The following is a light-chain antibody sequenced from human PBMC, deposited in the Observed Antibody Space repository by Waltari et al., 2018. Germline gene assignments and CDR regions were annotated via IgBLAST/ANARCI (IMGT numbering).Light chain of an antibody. CDR1: QGIGND. J-gene: IGKJ4*01. CDR2: FAS. Sequence: DIRMTQSPSSLSASVGDRVTITCRASQGIGNDLGWYQQKPGKAPKRLIHFASSLESGVPSRFSGSGSGTEFTLTISSLQPEDLATYYCLQHNNYPLTFGGGTKVEIK. CDR3: LQHNNYPLT. V-gene: IGKV1-17*01.